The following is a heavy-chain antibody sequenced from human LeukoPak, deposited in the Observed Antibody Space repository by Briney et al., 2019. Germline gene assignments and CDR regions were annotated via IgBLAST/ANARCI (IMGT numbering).Heavy chain of an antibody. CDR2: ISYRGNT. CDR1: GDSISSSNYY. CDR3: ARGQLALYYYNGLDV. D-gene: IGHD1-1*01. V-gene: IGHV4-39*01. Sequence: SETLSLTCTVSGDSISSSNYYWGWIRQPPGKGLAWIGSISYRGNTYYSSSLKSRVTISVDMSKNQFSLRLSSMTAADRAVYYCARGQLALYYYNGLDVWGQGTTVTVSS. J-gene: IGHJ6*02.